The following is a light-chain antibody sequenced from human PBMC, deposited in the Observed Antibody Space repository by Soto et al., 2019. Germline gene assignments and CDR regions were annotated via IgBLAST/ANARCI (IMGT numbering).Light chain of an antibody. Sequence: QSVLTQPRSVSGSPGQSVSISCTGTSSDVGVYNYVSWYQQHPGKAPKVMIYDVSKRPSGVPDLFSASKSSNTASLTIAGLQSEDEADYYCCSYAGRYTYVFGTGTKLTVL. CDR3: CSYAGRYTYV. J-gene: IGLJ1*01. V-gene: IGLV2-11*01. CDR2: DVS. CDR1: SSDVGVYNY.